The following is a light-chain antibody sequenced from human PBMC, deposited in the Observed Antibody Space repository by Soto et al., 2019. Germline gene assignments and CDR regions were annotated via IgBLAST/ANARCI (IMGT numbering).Light chain of an antibody. CDR3: QHYGNSLWT. CDR2: GAS. Sequence: EIVLTQSPDTLSLSPGERATLSCRPSQSVDSSSLVWYQQKPGQAPRLLIYGASSRATGIPDRFSGSGSGTDFTLTINRLETEDFAVYYCQHYGNSLWTFGQGTKVEI. V-gene: IGKV3-20*01. CDR1: QSVDSSS. J-gene: IGKJ1*01.